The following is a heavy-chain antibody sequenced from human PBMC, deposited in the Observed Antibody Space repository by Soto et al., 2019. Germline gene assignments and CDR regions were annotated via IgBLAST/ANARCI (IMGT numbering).Heavy chain of an antibody. D-gene: IGHD3-10*01. Sequence: GGSLRLSCAASGFTFSDYAMSWVRQAPGKGLEWVSTISGSGGGTYYADSVKGRFTISRDNSKNTLFLHMSSLRAEDTALYYCATRGLGTPGKYFGYWGQGTLVTVSS. CDR2: ISGSGGGT. J-gene: IGHJ4*02. CDR3: ATRGLGTPGKYFGY. V-gene: IGHV3-23*01. CDR1: GFTFSDYA.